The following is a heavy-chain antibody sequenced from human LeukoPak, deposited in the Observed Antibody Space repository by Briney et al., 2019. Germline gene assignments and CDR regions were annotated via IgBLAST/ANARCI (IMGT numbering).Heavy chain of an antibody. CDR3: AKEPDGAVAGTPFDY. CDR1: RSTFSSHC. D-gene: IGHD6-19*01. J-gene: IGHJ4*02. CDR2: IRYDVSNK. Sequence: SRRPASAAARSTFSSHCTHCVSQPPNKWMGWEAFIRYDVSNKYYADSMKGRFTISRDNSKNTLYLQMNSLRAEDTAVYYCAKEPDGAVAGTPFDYWGQGTLVTVSS. V-gene: IGHV3-30*02.